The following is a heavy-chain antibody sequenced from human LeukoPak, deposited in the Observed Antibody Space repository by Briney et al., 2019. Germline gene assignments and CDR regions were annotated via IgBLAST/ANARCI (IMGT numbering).Heavy chain of an antibody. CDR1: GGSISSSSYY. J-gene: IGHJ4*02. D-gene: IGHD6-13*01. V-gene: IGHV4-39*01. CDR2: IYYSGST. Sequence: SETLSLTCTVSGGSISSSSYYWGWIRQPPGKGLEWIGSIYYSGSTYYNPSLKSRVTISVDTSKNQFSLKLSSVTAADTAVYYCARGYSSSWYSEIDNGGQETLVTVSS. CDR3: ARGYSSSWYSEIDN.